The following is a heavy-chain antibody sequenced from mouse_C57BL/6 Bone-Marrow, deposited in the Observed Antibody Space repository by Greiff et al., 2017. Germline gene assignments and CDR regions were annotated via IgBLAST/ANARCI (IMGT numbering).Heavy chain of an antibody. CDR2: ISDGGSYT. J-gene: IGHJ3*01. V-gene: IGHV5-4*01. CDR1: GFTFSSYA. CDR3: ARDSYSNYVPWFAY. D-gene: IGHD2-5*01. Sequence: EVHLVESGGGLVKPGGSLKLSCAASGFTFSSYAMSWVRQTPEKRLEWVATISDGGSYTYYPDNVKGRFTISRDNAKNNLYLQMSHLKSEDTAMYYCARDSYSNYVPWFAYGGQGTLVTVSA.